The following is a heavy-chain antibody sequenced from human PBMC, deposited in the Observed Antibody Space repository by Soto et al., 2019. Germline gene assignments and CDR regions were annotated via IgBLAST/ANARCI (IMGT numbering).Heavy chain of an antibody. V-gene: IGHV3-7*04. J-gene: IGHJ4*02. Sequence: GGSLRLSCAASGFTFKTYDMNWVRQAPGKGLEWVANIKQDGSEKYYVDSVKGRFTISRDNAKNSLYLQMNSLRAEDTAVYYCARDQVLWAVAGTDFDYWGQGTLVTVSS. D-gene: IGHD6-19*01. CDR3: ARDQVLWAVAGTDFDY. CDR2: IKQDGSEK. CDR1: GFTFKTYD.